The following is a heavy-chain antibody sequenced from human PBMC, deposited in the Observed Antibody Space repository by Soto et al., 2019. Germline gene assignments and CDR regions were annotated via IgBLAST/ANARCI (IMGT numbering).Heavy chain of an antibody. D-gene: IGHD1-26*01. CDR1: GFTFSSYS. CDR2: ISSSSSYI. CDR3: ARDARPTTRGVGIVGASWFDP. J-gene: IGHJ5*02. V-gene: IGHV3-21*01. Sequence: TGGSLRLSCAASGFTFSSYSMNWARQAPGKGLEWVSSISSSSSYIYYADSVKGRFTISRDNAKNSLYLQMNSLRAEDTAVYYCARDARPTTRGVGIVGASWFDPWGQGTLVTVSS.